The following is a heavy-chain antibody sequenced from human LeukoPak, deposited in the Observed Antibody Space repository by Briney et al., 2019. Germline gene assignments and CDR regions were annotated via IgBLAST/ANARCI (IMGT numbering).Heavy chain of an antibody. CDR2: INHSGST. CDR3: ARAEGYCSGGSCYYYYGMDV. V-gene: IGHV4-34*01. Sequence: PSETLSLTSAVYGGSLSGYYWSWIRQPPGKGLEWIGEINHSGSTNNHRTLKSRFTISVDTSKNQFSLKLSSVTAADTAVYYCARAEGYCSGGSCYYYYGMDVWGQGTTVTVSS. CDR1: GGSLSGYY. J-gene: IGHJ6*02. D-gene: IGHD2-15*01.